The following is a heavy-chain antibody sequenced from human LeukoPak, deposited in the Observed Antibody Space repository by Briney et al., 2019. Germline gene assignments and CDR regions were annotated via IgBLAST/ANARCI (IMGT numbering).Heavy chain of an antibody. Sequence: SETLSLTCTVSGGSISSSSYYWGWIRQPPGKGLEWIGSIYYSGSTYYNPSLKSRVTISVDTSKNQFSLKPSSVTAADTAVYYCARDGVWGQGTLVTVSS. CDR3: ARDGV. J-gene: IGHJ4*02. V-gene: IGHV4-39*07. CDR1: GGSISSSSYY. CDR2: IYYSGST.